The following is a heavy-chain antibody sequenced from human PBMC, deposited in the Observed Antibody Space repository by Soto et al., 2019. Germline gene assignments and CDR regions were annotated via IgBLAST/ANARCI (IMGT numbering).Heavy chain of an antibody. D-gene: IGHD6-19*01. CDR3: ARGPIGWYNGSWFLNY. CDR1: GFTFSLYS. Sequence: GGSLRLSCAASGFTFSLYSMNWVRQAPGKGLEWISYISSSGSTIYYTDSVKGRFTISRDNAKNSLHLEMSTLRDEDTAVYYCARGPIGWYNGSWFLNYWGQGTLVTVSS. V-gene: IGHV3-48*02. J-gene: IGHJ4*02. CDR2: ISSSGSTI.